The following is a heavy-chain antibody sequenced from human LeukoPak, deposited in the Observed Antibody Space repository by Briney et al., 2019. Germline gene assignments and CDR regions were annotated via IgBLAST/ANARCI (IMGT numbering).Heavy chain of an antibody. CDR3: ARAYFYDGNGHHYYFDY. CDR2: INPSGGST. CDR1: GYTFTSYY. D-gene: IGHD3-22*01. V-gene: IGHV1-46*01. Sequence: SVKVSCKASGYTFTSYYMHWVRQAPGQGLEWMGIINPSGGSTSCAQKFQGRVTMTRDTSTGTVYMEVSTLRSEDTAVYYCARAYFYDGNGHHYYFDYWGQGTLVTVSS. J-gene: IGHJ4*02.